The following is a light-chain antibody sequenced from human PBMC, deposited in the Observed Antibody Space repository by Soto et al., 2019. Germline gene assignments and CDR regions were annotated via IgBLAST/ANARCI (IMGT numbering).Light chain of an antibody. J-gene: IGKJ1*01. CDR3: QQRSSWPVT. V-gene: IGKV3-11*01. Sequence: EIVLTQSPATLSLSPGERATLSCRASQSVSTYLAWYQQKPGQAPRLLIYDASSRATGIPARFSGSGSGTEFTLTISSLEPDDFAVYYCQQRSSWPVTFGQGTRVEIK. CDR2: DAS. CDR1: QSVSTY.